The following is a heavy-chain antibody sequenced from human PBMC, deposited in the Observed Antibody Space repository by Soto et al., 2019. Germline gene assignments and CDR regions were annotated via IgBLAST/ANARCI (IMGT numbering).Heavy chain of an antibody. Sequence: SETLSLTCAVYCGSFSGYYWSWIRQPPGKGLEWIGEINHSGSTNYNPSLKSRVTISVDTSKNQFSLKLSSVTAADTAVYYCARSTRIAARPSYYYYGMDVWGQGTTVTVSS. CDR3: ARSTRIAARPSYYYYGMDV. D-gene: IGHD6-6*01. CDR2: INHSGST. CDR1: CGSFSGYY. V-gene: IGHV4-34*01. J-gene: IGHJ6*02.